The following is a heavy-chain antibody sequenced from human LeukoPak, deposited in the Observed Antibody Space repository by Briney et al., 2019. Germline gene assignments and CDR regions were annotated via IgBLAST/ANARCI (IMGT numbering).Heavy chain of an antibody. D-gene: IGHD6-19*01. J-gene: IGHJ3*02. CDR2: INHSGSP. V-gene: IGHV4-34*01. CDR3: ARGLPIAVAGTGVAFDI. Sequence: SETLSLTCAVYGGSFSGYYWSWIRQPPGKGLEWIGEINHSGSPNYNPSLKSRVTISVDTSKNQFSLKLSSVTAADTAVYYCARGLPIAVAGTGVAFDIWGQGTMVTVSS. CDR1: GGSFSGYY.